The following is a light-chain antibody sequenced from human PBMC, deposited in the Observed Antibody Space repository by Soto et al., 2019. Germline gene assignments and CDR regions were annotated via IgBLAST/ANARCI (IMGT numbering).Light chain of an antibody. CDR2: GAS. J-gene: IGKJ1*01. Sequence: EIVLTQSPGTLSLSPGERATLSCRASQSVSSSYLAWYQQKPGQAPRLLIYGASSRATDISDRFSGSGSGTDFTLTISRLEPDDFAVYYCQQYGSSPRTFGQGAKVDI. CDR3: QQYGSSPRT. CDR1: QSVSSSY. V-gene: IGKV3-20*01.